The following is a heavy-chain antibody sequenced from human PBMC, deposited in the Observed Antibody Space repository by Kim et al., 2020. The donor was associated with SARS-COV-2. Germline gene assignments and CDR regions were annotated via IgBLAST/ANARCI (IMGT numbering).Heavy chain of an antibody. J-gene: IGHJ5*02. CDR3: ARIQRAETTDCFDP. V-gene: IGHV3-7*03. CDR2: IKQDVSKK. D-gene: IGHD1-7*01. CDR1: GFSFSNYW. Sequence: GGSLRLSCEASGFSFSNYWMNWVRQAPGKGLEWVANIKQDVSKKHYVDSVKGRFTISRDNAKNSLFLQMNSLRAEDTAVYYCARIQRAETTDCFDPWG.